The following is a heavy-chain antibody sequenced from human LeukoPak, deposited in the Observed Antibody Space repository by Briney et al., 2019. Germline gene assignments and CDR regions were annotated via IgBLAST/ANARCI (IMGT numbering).Heavy chain of an antibody. CDR2: IYYSGST. D-gene: IGHD3-3*01. Sequence: PETLSLTCTVSGGSISSSSYYWGWIRQPPGKGLEWIGSIYYSGSTYYNPSLKSRVTISVDTSKNQFSLKLSSVTAADTAVYYCARRLEGVSSYFDYWGQGTLVTVSS. V-gene: IGHV4-39*01. J-gene: IGHJ4*02. CDR1: GGSISSSSYY. CDR3: ARRLEGVSSYFDY.